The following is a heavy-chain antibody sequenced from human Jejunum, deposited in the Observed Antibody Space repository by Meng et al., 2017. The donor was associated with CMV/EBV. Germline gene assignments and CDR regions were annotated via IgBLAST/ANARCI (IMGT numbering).Heavy chain of an antibody. V-gene: IGHV3-73*01. CDR3: TRNSSVVVPAAGFDP. Sequence: IQGVREAGGKGLEEIGRRRSKNYRTATAYAATVKGRIINTRDDSKNTAYLQMNSLKTEDTAVYYCTRNSSVVVPAAGFDPWGQGTLVTVSS. CDR2: RRSKNYRTAT. J-gene: IGHJ5*02. D-gene: IGHD2-2*01.